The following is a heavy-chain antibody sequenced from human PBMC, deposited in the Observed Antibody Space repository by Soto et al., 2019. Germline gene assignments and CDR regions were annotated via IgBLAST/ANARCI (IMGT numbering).Heavy chain of an antibody. D-gene: IGHD6-19*01. Sequence: ASVKVSCKASGGTFSSYAISWVRQAPGQGLEWMGGIIPIFGTANYAQKFQGRVTITADESTSTAYMELSSLRSEDTAVYYCARDGIAVAGGRVFYYGMDVWGQGTTVTVSS. V-gene: IGHV1-69*13. J-gene: IGHJ6*02. CDR2: IIPIFGTA. CDR3: ARDGIAVAGGRVFYYGMDV. CDR1: GGTFSSYA.